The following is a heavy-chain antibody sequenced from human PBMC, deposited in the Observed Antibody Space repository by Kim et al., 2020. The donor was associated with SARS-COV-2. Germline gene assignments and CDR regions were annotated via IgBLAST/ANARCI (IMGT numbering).Heavy chain of an antibody. CDR1: GYTFTSSA. CDR2: INTGNGNT. Sequence: ASVKVSCKASGYTFTSSAIHWLRRAPGQRLEWMGWINTGNGNTKYSQKFQGRVTITGDTSASTAYMELSSLRSEDTAVYYCACRPGIVVAGLDFWGQGTLVTVSS. J-gene: IGHJ4*02. D-gene: IGHD6-19*01. CDR3: ACRPGIVVAGLDF. V-gene: IGHV1-3*04.